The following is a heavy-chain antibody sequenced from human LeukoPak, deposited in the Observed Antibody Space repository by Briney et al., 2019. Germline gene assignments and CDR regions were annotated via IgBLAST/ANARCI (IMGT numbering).Heavy chain of an antibody. Sequence: KVSCKASGGTFSSYAISWVRQAPGQGLEWMGIIYPGDSDTRYSLSFQGQVTISADKSISTAYLQWSSLKASDTAMYYCARTAGANYYDYYMDVWGKGTTVTVSS. CDR3: ARTAGANYYDYYMDV. J-gene: IGHJ6*03. D-gene: IGHD4/OR15-4a*01. CDR1: GGTFSSYA. V-gene: IGHV5-51*01. CDR2: IYPGDSDT.